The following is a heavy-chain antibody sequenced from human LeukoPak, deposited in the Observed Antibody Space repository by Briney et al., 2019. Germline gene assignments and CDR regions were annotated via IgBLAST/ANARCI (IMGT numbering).Heavy chain of an antibody. CDR1: GFTFSSYE. J-gene: IGHJ4*02. CDR3: ARDPEGYRH. D-gene: IGHD5-18*01. Sequence: GGSLRLSCAASGFTFSSYEMNWVRPAPGKGLEWVSYISSSGSTIYYADSVKGRFTISRDNAKNSLYLQMNSLRAEDTAVYYCARDPEGYRHWGQGTLVTVSS. V-gene: IGHV3-48*03. CDR2: ISSSGSTI.